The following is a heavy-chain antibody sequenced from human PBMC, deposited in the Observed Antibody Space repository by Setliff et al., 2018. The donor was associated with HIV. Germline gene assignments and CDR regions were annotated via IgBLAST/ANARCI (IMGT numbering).Heavy chain of an antibody. CDR1: GFTFSSAW. CDR3: TTDFSFARDAFDI. V-gene: IGHV3-15*01. D-gene: IGHD3-10*01. Sequence: GGSLRLSCAASGFTFSSAWMSWVRQAPGKGLAWVGRVKSKSDGGTTDYAAPVKGRFTISRDDSKNTLYLQMNSLKTEDTAVYYCTTDFSFARDAFDIWGQGTMVTVSS. CDR2: VKSKSDGGTT. J-gene: IGHJ3*02.